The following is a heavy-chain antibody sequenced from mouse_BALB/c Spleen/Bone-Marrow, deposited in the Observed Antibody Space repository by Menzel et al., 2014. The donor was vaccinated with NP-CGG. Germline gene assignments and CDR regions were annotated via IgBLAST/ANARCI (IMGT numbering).Heavy chain of an antibody. CDR2: IDTANGNT. CDR1: GFNIKDTY. V-gene: IGHV14-3*02. J-gene: IGHJ3*01. Sequence: VQLKESGAELVKPGASVKLSCTASGFNIKDTYMHWVKQRPEQGLGWIGRIDTANGNTKYDPKFQGKATITADTSSNTAYLQLSSLTSEDTAVYYCARNGNYGAWFAYWGQGTLVTVSA. CDR3: ARNGNYGAWFAY. D-gene: IGHD2-1*01.